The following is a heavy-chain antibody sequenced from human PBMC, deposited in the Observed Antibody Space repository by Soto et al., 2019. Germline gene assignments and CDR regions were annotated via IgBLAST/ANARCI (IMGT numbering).Heavy chain of an antibody. CDR3: AKDYYSNVIFDY. D-gene: IGHD4-4*01. Sequence: EVQLLESGGGLVQPGGSLRLSCAASGFTFSSYAMSWVRQAPGKGLEWVSAIGGSGGSTYYADSVKGRFTISRDNSKNTLYLQMNSLRAEDTAVYYCAKDYYSNVIFDYWGQGTLVTVSS. CDR2: IGGSGGST. V-gene: IGHV3-23*01. CDR1: GFTFSSYA. J-gene: IGHJ4*02.